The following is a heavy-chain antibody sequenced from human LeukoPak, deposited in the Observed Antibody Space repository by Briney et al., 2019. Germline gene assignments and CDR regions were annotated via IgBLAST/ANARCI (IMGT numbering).Heavy chain of an antibody. J-gene: IGHJ4*02. CDR2: VSVGGDNT. CDR1: GFTFSSYA. D-gene: IGHD1-26*01. CDR3: ARLSGSPHPPFDY. Sequence: GGSLRLSCAAPGFTFSSYAMTWVRQAPGKGLEWVSAVSVGGDNTYYADSVKGRSTISRDNSKNTLFLQMNSLRAEDTAVYYCARLSGSPHPPFDYWGQGTLVTVSS. V-gene: IGHV3-23*01.